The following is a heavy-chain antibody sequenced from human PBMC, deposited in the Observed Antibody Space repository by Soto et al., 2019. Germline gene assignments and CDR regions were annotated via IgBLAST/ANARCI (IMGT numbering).Heavy chain of an antibody. J-gene: IGHJ4*02. CDR1: GSSISGYY. Sequence: SETLSLTCTVSGSSISGYYWSWIRQPPGKGLEWIGYIYYSGSTNYNPSLKSRVTISIDTSKNQFSLKLSSVTAEDTAIYYCVRNSPIGSTFSGHDGIDYWGQGTLVTVSS. CDR2: IYYSGST. CDR3: VRNSPIGSTFSGHDGIDY. D-gene: IGHD5-12*01. V-gene: IGHV4-59*01.